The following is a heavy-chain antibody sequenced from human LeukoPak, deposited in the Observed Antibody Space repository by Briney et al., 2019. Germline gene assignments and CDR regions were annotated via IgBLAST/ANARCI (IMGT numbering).Heavy chain of an antibody. CDR1: GGSISSYY. J-gene: IGHJ4*02. CDR2: IYYSGST. V-gene: IGHV4-59*01. CDR3: ARTSPTYSSGWYFPYYFDY. D-gene: IGHD6-19*01. Sequence: PSETLSLTCTVSGGSISSYYWSWIRQPPGKGLEWIGYIYYSGSTNCNPSLKSRVTISVDTSKNQFSLKLSSVTAADTAVYYCARTSPTYSSGWYFPYYFDYWGQGTLVTVSS.